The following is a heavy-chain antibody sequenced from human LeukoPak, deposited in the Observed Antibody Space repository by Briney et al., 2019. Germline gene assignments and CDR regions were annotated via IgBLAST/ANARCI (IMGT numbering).Heavy chain of an antibody. CDR3: ARVSGYSSSWYLED. J-gene: IGHJ4*02. Sequence: ASVKVSCKASGYTFTNYAMNWVRQAPGQRLEWMGWINAGNGNTKYSQKFQGRVTITRDTSASTAYMELSSLRSEDTAVYYCARVSGYSSSWYLEDWGQGTLVTVSS. V-gene: IGHV1-3*01. CDR2: INAGNGNT. CDR1: GYTFTNYA. D-gene: IGHD6-13*01.